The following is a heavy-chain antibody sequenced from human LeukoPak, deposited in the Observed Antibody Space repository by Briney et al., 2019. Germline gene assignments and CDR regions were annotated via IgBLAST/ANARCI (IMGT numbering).Heavy chain of an antibody. J-gene: IGHJ4*02. CDR3: ARIRIAAAAKPYYFDY. CDR2: IYPGDSDT. CDR1: GYSFTSYW. V-gene: IGHV5-51*01. Sequence: GESLKISCKGSGYSFTSYWIGWVRQMPGKGLEWMGIIYPGDSDTRYSPSFQGQVTISADKSISTAYLQWSSLKASDTAMYYCARIRIAAAAKPYYFDYWGQGTLVTVSS. D-gene: IGHD6-13*01.